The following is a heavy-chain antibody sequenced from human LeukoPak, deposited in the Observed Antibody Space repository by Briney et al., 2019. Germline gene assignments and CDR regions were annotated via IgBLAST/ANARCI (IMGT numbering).Heavy chain of an antibody. Sequence: QTGGSLRLSCAASGFTFSSYAMSWVRQAPGKGLEWVSAISDGGGSTYYADSVKGRFTVSRDNSKYMLYLHMTSLRVEDTAVYYYAKIEVIQYQPRYFFDYWGQGTLVTVSS. CDR1: GFTFSSYA. V-gene: IGHV3-23*01. CDR2: ISDGGGST. CDR3: AKIEVIQYQPRYFFDY. D-gene: IGHD4-11*01. J-gene: IGHJ4*02.